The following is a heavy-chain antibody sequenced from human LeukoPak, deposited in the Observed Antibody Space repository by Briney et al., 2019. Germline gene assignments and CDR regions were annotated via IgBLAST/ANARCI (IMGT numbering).Heavy chain of an antibody. J-gene: IGHJ6*04. CDR1: GFTFSSYG. V-gene: IGHV3-30*03. Sequence: GGSLRLSCAASGFTFSSYGMHWVRQAPGKGLEWVAVISYDGSNKYYADSVKGRFTISRDNSKNTLYLQMNSLRAEDTAVYYCMSGFSYGMDVWDKGTTVTVSS. CDR2: ISYDGSNK. D-gene: IGHD3-10*01. CDR3: MSGFSYGMDV.